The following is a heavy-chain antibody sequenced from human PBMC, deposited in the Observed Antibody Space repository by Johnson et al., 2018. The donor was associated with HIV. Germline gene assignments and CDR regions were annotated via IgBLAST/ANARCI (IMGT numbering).Heavy chain of an antibody. CDR3: ARAKLGGVFDL. CDR2: IYSGGST. CDR1: GFTFSDYY. J-gene: IGHJ3*01. V-gene: IGHV3-66*02. Sequence: VQLVESGGGLVKPGGSLRLSCAASGFTFSDYYMSWVRQAPGKGLEWVSVIYSGGSTYYADSVKGRFTISRDNSKNTLYLQMNSLRAEDTAVYYCARAKLGGVFDLWGQGTMVTVSS. D-gene: IGHD2-8*02.